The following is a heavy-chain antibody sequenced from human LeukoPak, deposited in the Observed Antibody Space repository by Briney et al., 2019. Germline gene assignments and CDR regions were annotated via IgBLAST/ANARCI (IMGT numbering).Heavy chain of an antibody. D-gene: IGHD3-22*01. J-gene: IGHJ4*02. CDR2: IYYSGST. V-gene: IGHV4-31*03. CDR3: ARRDMIVGGFDY. Sequence: PSQTLSLTCTVSGGSISSGGYYWSWIRQHPGKGLEWIGYIYYSGSTNYNPSLKSRVTISVDTSKNQFSLKLSSVTAADTAVYYCARRDMIVGGFDYWGQGTLVTVSS. CDR1: GGSISSGGYY.